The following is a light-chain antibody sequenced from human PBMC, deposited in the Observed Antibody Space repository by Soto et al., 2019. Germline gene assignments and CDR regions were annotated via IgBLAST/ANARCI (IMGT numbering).Light chain of an antibody. Sequence: QSVLTLPPSVSGAPGQRVTISCTGSSSNIGAGYDVHWYQRLPGTAPKVLIYGNNNRPSGVPDRFSGSKSGTSASLAITGLQAEDEADYYCQSYDSSLSGSYVFGTGTKLTVL. CDR2: GNN. V-gene: IGLV1-40*01. J-gene: IGLJ1*01. CDR3: QSYDSSLSGSYV. CDR1: SSNIGAGYD.